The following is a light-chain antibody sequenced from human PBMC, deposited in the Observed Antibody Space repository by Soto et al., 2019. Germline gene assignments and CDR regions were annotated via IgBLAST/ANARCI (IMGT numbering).Light chain of an antibody. CDR2: GAS. J-gene: IGKJ2*01. Sequence: EIVLTQSPGTLSSSPGERATLSCRASQSVSSSYLAWYQQKPGQALRVLIYGASNRATGIPDRFSGSGSGTDFTLTISRLEPEDFAVYYCQQYGGSYTFGQGTKLEIK. V-gene: IGKV3-20*01. CDR3: QQYGGSYT. CDR1: QSVSSSY.